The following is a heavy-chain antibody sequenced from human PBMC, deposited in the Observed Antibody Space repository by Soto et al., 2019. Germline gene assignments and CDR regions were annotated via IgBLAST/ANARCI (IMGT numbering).Heavy chain of an antibody. CDR3: ARDGVPGDYGSFSFDP. CDR1: GFTLSNYN. J-gene: IGHJ5*02. CDR2: ISGSSTSI. V-gene: IGHV3-21*01. Sequence: PGGSLRLSCAASGFTLSNYNINWVRQAPGKGLEWVSSISGSSTSIYYADSVKGRFTISRDNAENSLYLQMNSLRAEDTAVYYCARDGVPGDYGSFSFDPWGQGTLVTVSS. D-gene: IGHD4-17*01.